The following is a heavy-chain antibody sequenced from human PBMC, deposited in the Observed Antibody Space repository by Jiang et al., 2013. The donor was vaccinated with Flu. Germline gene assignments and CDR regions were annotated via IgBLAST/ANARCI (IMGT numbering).Heavy chain of an antibody. D-gene: IGHD3-10*01. V-gene: IGHV4-30-2*01. J-gene: IGHJ4*02. CDR2: T. CDR3: ARGTEDYYGSGSIXTLDY. Sequence: TYYNPSLKSRVTISVDRSKNQFSLKLSSVTAADTAVYYCARGTEDYYGSGSIXTLDYWGQGTLVTVSS.